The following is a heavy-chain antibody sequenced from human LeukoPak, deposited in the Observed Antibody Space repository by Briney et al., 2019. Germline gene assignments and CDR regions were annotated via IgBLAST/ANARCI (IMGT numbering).Heavy chain of an antibody. Sequence: ASVKVSCKASGYTFTSYGISWVRQAPGQGLEWMGWISAYNGNTNYAQKLQGRVTMTTDTSTSTAYMELRSLRSDDTAVYYCXGWSSSGWSFYYYYYMDVWGKGTTVTVSS. J-gene: IGHJ6*03. CDR1: GYTFTSYG. D-gene: IGHD6-19*01. V-gene: IGHV1-18*01. CDR2: ISAYNGNT. CDR3: XGWSSSGWSFYYYYYMDV.